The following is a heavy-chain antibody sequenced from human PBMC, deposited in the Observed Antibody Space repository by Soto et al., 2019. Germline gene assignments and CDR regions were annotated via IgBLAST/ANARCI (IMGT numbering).Heavy chain of an antibody. J-gene: IGHJ5*02. CDR3: ARVLVFYGGFDP. V-gene: IGHV3-11*01. CDR1: GFTFTDYY. CDR2: ISSSGSTI. Sequence: GGSLSLSCAASGFTFTDYYMSWIRQAPGMGLEWVSYISSSGSTIYYADSVKGRFTISRDNAKNSLYLQMNSLRAEDTAVYYCARVLVFYGGFDPWGQGTLVTVSS. D-gene: IGHD2-21*02.